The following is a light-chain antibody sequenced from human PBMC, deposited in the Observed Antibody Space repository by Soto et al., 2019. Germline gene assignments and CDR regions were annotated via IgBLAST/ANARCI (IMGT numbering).Light chain of an antibody. CDR1: QSISSN. CDR3: QQYNNWPYT. J-gene: IGKJ2*01. Sequence: EIVMTQSPATLSVSPGERATLSCRASQSISSNLAWYQQKPGQAPRLLIYGASSRATGLPARFSGSGSGTEFTLTISSLQSEGFAVYYCQQYNNWPYTFGQGTKLEI. CDR2: GAS. V-gene: IGKV3-15*01.